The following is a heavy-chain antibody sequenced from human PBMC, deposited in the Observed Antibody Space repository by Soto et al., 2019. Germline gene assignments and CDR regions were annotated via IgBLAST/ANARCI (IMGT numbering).Heavy chain of an antibody. V-gene: IGHV3-30*18. CDR2: ISYDGSNK. CDR3: AKDLNENYYDSSGYLDY. CDR1: GFTFSSYG. Sequence: QVQLVESGGGVVQPGRSLRLSCAASGFTFSSYGMHWVRQAPGKGLEWVAVISYDGSNKYYADSVKGRFTISRDNSKNTLYLQMNSLRAEDTAVYYCAKDLNENYYDSSGYLDYWGQGTLVTVSS. J-gene: IGHJ4*02. D-gene: IGHD3-22*01.